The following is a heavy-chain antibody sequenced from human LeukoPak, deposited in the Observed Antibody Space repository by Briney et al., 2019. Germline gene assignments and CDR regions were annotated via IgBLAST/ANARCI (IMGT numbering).Heavy chain of an antibody. V-gene: IGHV4-61*09. Sequence: PSETLSLTCTVSGGSISSGSYYWSWIRQPAGKGLEWIGHIYTSGNTNYSPSLKSRVTISVDTSKNQFSLKLSSVTAADTAVYYCARHPGGPFLAGGAFDIWGQGTMVTVSS. CDR1: GGSISSGSYY. CDR2: IYTSGNT. CDR3: ARHPGGPFLAGGAFDI. D-gene: IGHD1-14*01. J-gene: IGHJ3*02.